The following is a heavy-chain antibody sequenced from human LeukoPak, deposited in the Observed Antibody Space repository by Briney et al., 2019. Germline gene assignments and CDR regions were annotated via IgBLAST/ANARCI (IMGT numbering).Heavy chain of an antibody. D-gene: IGHD3-10*01. CDR2: IFYNGNT. CDR3: ARDHAAGYYFDY. V-gene: IGHV4-59*01. J-gene: IGHJ4*02. CDR1: GGSISNYY. Sequence: SETLSLTCTVSGGSISNYYWSWIRQSPGKGLEWIAYIFYNGNTNYNPSLKSRVTISVDTSKNQFSLKLSSVTAADTAVYYCARDHAAGYYFDYWGQGTLVTVSS.